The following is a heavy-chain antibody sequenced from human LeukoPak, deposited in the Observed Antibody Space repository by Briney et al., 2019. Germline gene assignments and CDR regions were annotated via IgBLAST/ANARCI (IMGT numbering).Heavy chain of an antibody. Sequence: SSVKVSCKASGGTFSSYAISWVRQAPGQGLEWMGRIIPIFGIANYAQKFQGRDTITADKSTSTAYMELSSLRSEDTAVYYCARDTAMAPEDYYYGMDVWGQGTTVTVSS. CDR1: GGTFSSYA. D-gene: IGHD5-18*01. J-gene: IGHJ6*02. V-gene: IGHV1-69*04. CDR3: ARDTAMAPEDYYYGMDV. CDR2: IIPIFGIA.